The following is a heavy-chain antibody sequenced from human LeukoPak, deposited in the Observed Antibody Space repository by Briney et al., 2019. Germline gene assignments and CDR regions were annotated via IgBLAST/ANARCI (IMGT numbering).Heavy chain of an antibody. CDR2: IIPIFGTA. D-gene: IGHD3-3*01. J-gene: IGHJ4*02. CDR1: GYTFTSYG. CDR3: ARDEGIWSGYDYAPFDY. V-gene: IGHV1-69*05. Sequence: GASVKVSCKASGYTFTSYGISWVRQAPGQGLEWMGRIIPIFGTANYAQKFQGRVTITTDESTSTAYMELSSPRSEDTAVYYCARDEGIWSGYDYAPFDYWGQGTLVTVSS.